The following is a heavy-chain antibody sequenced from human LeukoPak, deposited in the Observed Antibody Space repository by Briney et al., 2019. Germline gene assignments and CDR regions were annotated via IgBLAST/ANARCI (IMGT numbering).Heavy chain of an antibody. V-gene: IGHV4-59*05. Sequence: TLSLTCTVSGGSISSYYWSWIRQPPGKGLEWIGSIYYSGSTYYNPSLKSRVTISVDTSKNQFSLKLSSVTAADTAVYYCARASWGYCSSTSCYPLQHWGQGTLVTVSS. CDR3: ARASWGYCSSTSCYPLQH. CDR2: IYYSGST. D-gene: IGHD2-2*01. J-gene: IGHJ1*01. CDR1: GGSISSYY.